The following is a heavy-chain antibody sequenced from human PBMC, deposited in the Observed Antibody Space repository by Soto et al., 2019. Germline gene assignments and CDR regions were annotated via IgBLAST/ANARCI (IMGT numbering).Heavy chain of an antibody. V-gene: IGHV3-48*03. D-gene: IGHD4-17*01. Sequence: GGSLRLSCAASGFTFSSYEMNWVRQAPGKGLEWVSYISSSGSTIYYADSVKGRFTISRDNAKNSLYLQMNSLRAEDTAVYYCARTYGGPEYLEHWGQGTLVTVSS. J-gene: IGHJ1*01. CDR3: ARTYGGPEYLEH. CDR2: ISSSGSTI. CDR1: GFTFSSYE.